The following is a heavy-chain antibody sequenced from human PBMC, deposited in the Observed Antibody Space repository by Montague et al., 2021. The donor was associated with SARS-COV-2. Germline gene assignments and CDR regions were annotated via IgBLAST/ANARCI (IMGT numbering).Heavy chain of an antibody. J-gene: IGHJ4*02. D-gene: IGHD1-7*01. CDR2: INHSGTT. CDR3: SRTYRGTFDF. V-gene: IGHV4-34*01. Sequence: SDTLSLTCAVYGGSFSAYYWSWIRQPPGRGLEWIGEINHSGTTNYKSSLESRLSMSVDTSKNQFSLNLSSVTAADTAVYFCSRTYRGTFDFWGQGILVTVSS. CDR1: GGSFSAYY.